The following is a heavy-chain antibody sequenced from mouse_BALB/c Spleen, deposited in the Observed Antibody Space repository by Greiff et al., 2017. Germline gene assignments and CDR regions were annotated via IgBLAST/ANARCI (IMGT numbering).Heavy chain of an antibody. D-gene: IGHD2-4*01. Sequence: EVKLQESGPELVKPGASVKISCKASGYSFTGYYMHWVKQSHVKSLEWIGRINPYNGATSYNQNFKDKASLTVDKSSSTAYMELHSLTSEDSAVYYCARSDDYDHYYAMDYWGQGTSVTVSS. V-gene: IGHV1-31*01. J-gene: IGHJ4*01. CDR2: INPYNGAT. CDR3: ARSDDYDHYYAMDY. CDR1: GYSFTGYY.